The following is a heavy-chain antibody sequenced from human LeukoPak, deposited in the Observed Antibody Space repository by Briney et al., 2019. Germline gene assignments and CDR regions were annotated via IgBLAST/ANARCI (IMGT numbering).Heavy chain of an antibody. V-gene: IGHV3-53*01. CDR2: IYSGGST. CDR1: GFTVSSNY. J-gene: IGHJ4*02. D-gene: IGHD5-12*01. Sequence: GGSLRLSCAASGFTVSSNYMSWVRQAPGKGLGWVSVIYSGGSTYYADSVKGRFTISRDNSKNTLYLQMNSLRAEDTAVYYCARDNSGYDGGLDYWGQGTLVTVSS. CDR3: ARDNSGYDGGLDY.